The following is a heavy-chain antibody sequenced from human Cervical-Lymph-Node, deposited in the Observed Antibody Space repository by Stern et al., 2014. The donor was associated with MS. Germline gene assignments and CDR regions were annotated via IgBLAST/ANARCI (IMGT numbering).Heavy chain of an antibody. D-gene: IGHD6-13*01. CDR2: ISNDASQK. J-gene: IGHJ4*02. CDR1: GFTFSSYG. V-gene: IGHV3-30*18. CDR3: AKICSSSTSNGVDY. Sequence: VQLEESGGGVVQPGRSLRLSCAASGFTFSSYGMPWVRQAPGKGVEWVAVISNDASQKYYAKSVKGRFTISRDNSKNTLHLQMNSLATEDTGMYYCAKICSSSTSNGVDYWGQGTLVTVSS.